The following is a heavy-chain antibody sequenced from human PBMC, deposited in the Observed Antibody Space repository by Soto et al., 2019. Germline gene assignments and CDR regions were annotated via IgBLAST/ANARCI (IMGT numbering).Heavy chain of an antibody. J-gene: IGHJ2*01. V-gene: IGHV3-48*02. CDR1: GFTFSSYS. CDR3: ARLPNYYDSSGYYYVQDWYFDL. CDR2: ISSSSSTI. D-gene: IGHD3-22*01. Sequence: EVQLVESGGGLVQPGGSLRLSCAASGFTFSSYSMNWVRQAPGKGLEWVSYISSSSSTIYYADSVKGRFTISRDNAKNSLYLQMNSLRDEDTAVYYCARLPNYYDSSGYYYVQDWYFDLWGRGTLVTVSS.